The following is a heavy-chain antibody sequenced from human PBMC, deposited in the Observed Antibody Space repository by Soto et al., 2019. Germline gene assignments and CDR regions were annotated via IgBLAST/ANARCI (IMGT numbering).Heavy chain of an antibody. Sequence: QVQLVESGGGVVQPGRSLRLSCAASGFTFISYGMHWVRQAPGKVLEWVAVIWYDGSNKYYADSVQVRFTISRDNSKNTLYLQMNSLRAEATAVYCCAREEAAAGTWYYFYGMDVWGHGATVAVSS. D-gene: IGHD6-13*01. CDR3: AREEAAAGTWYYFYGMDV. V-gene: IGHV3-33*01. CDR1: GFTFISYG. J-gene: IGHJ6*02. CDR2: IWYDGSNK.